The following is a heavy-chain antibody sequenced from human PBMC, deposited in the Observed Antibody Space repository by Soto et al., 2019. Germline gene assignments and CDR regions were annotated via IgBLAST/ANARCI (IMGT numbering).Heavy chain of an antibody. CDR1: GFTFSVYA. D-gene: IGHD2-21*02. V-gene: IGHV3-23*01. CDR3: ASLGVGDWANYYYYYGMDV. Sequence: ESVGGFVQPGGSLRLSCAATGFTFSVYAMTWVRQAPGKGLEWVSAVTANGGSTYSADSVKGRFTISRDNSKNTLFLQMNSLRAEDTAVYYCASLGVGDWANYYYYYGMDVWGQGTTVTVSS. J-gene: IGHJ6*02. CDR2: VTANGGST.